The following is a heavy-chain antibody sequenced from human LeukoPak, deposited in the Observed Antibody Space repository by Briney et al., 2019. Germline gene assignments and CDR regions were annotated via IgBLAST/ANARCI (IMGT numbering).Heavy chain of an antibody. CDR3: ARGRGSAAAGPSYGY. D-gene: IGHD6-13*01. V-gene: IGHV4-34*01. J-gene: IGHJ4*02. Sequence: SETLSLTCAVYGGSFSGYYWSWIRQPPGKGLEWIGEINHSGSTNYNPSLKSRVTISVDTSKNQFSLKLSSVTAADTAVYYCARGRGSAAAGPSYGYWGRGTLVTVSS. CDR2: INHSGST. CDR1: GGSFSGYY.